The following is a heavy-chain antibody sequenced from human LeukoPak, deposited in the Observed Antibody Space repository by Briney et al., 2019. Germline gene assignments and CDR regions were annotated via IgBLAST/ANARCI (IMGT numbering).Heavy chain of an antibody. CDR2: IRSKAYGGTT. CDR3: TREGRSGGFWVY. CDR1: GFTFGDYA. D-gene: IGHD3-3*01. J-gene: IGHJ4*02. V-gene: IGHV3-49*03. Sequence: SGGSLRLSCTASGFTFGDYAMGWFRQAPGKGLEWVGFIRSKAYGGTTEYAASVKGRFTISRDDSKSIAYLQMNSLKTEDTAVYYCTREGRSGGFWVYWGQGTLVTVSS.